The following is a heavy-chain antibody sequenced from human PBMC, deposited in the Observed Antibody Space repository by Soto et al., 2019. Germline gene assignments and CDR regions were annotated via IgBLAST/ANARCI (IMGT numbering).Heavy chain of an antibody. Sequence: QVQLQESGPGLVKPSQTLSLTCTVSGGSISSGGYYWSWIRQHPGKGLEWIGYIYYSGSTYYNPSLKSRVTISVDTSKNQFSLKLSSVTAADTAVYYCAREKNVGYSYRTDAFDIWGQGTMVTVSS. CDR3: AREKNVGYSYRTDAFDI. J-gene: IGHJ3*02. D-gene: IGHD5-18*01. CDR1: GGSISSGGYY. V-gene: IGHV4-31*03. CDR2: IYYSGST.